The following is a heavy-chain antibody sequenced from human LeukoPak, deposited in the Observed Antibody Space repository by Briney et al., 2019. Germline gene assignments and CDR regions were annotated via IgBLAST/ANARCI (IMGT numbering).Heavy chain of an antibody. Sequence: GGSLRLSCAASGFTFSSYSMNWVRQAPGKGLEWVSYISSSSTIYYADSVKGRFTIPRDNAKNSLYLQMNSLRAEDTAVYYCARDLGDRGIAAAGTLNSMYYWGQGTLVTVSP. CDR3: ARDLGDRGIAAAGTLNSMYY. D-gene: IGHD6-13*01. J-gene: IGHJ4*02. V-gene: IGHV3-48*04. CDR1: GFTFSSYS. CDR2: ISSSSTI.